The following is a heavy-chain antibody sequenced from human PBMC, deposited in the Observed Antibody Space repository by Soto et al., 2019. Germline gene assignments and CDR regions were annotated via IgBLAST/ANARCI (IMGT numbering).Heavy chain of an antibody. J-gene: IGHJ4*02. D-gene: IGHD3-16*01. CDR2: IIPLFGEA. Sequence: QVQLVQSGAEVKKPGSSVKVSCKASGGTFSTFAINWVRQAPGHGLEWMGGIIPLFGEAHYAQKFLGRLTITAAESTTTAFMELSRLRSDDTAVYYCARGIYSDGPTDDYLNSPPLLWGQGTLVTVSS. V-gene: IGHV1-69*01. CDR1: GGTFSTFA. CDR3: ARGIYSDGPTDDYLNSPPLL.